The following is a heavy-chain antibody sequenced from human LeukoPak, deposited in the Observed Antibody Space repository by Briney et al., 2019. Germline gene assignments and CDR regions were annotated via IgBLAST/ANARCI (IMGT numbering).Heavy chain of an antibody. D-gene: IGHD4-23*01. J-gene: IGHJ3*02. V-gene: IGHV3-53*01. CDR2: IYSGGST. CDR3: ARGPTVVTLSYAFDI. Sequence: GGSLRLSCAASGFTVSSNYMSWVRQAPGKGLEWVSVIYSGGSTYYADSVKGRFTISRDNSKNTLYLQMNSLRAEDTAVYYCARGPTVVTLSYAFDIWGQGTMVTVSS. CDR1: GFTVSSNY.